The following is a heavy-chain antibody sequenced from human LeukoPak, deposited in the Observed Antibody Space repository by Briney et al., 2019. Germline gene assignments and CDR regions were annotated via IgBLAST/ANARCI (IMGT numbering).Heavy chain of an antibody. V-gene: IGHV3-11*04. J-gene: IGHJ4*02. CDR2: ISKSGSTI. CDR3: AKAQKDYGDYVIDY. CDR1: GFTFSDYY. D-gene: IGHD4-17*01. Sequence: GGSLRLSCAASGFTFSDYYMTWIRQAPGKGLEWVSYISKSGSTIYYADSVKGRFTMSRDNAKNSLYLQMNSLRAEDTAVYYCAKAQKDYGDYVIDYWGQGTLVTVSS.